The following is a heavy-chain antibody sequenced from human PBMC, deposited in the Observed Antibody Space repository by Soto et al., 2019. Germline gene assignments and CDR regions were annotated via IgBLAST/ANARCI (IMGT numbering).Heavy chain of an antibody. Sequence: EVQLLESGGGLVQPGGSLRLTCAVYGFTLSSYAMNWVRQAPGKGLEWVSGISGSDDSTRYADSAKGRFTISRDNSKNTLYLQMNSLRVEDTAVYYCAQGKPGVILAVPLDCWGQGSLVTVSS. CDR2: ISGSDDST. J-gene: IGHJ4*02. CDR1: GFTLSSYA. D-gene: IGHD2-2*01. CDR3: AQGKPGVILAVPLDC. V-gene: IGHV3-23*01.